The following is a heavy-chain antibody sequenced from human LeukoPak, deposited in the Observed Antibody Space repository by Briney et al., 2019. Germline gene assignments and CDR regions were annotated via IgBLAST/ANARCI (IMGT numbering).Heavy chain of an antibody. CDR1: GGSISSSSYY. Sequence: LSLTCTVSGGSISSSSYYWGWIRQAPGKGLEWVSYISSSGSTIYYADSVKGRFTISRDNAKNSLYLQMNSLRAEDTAVYYCARGASIGSSWLPFDYWGQGTLVTVSS. V-gene: IGHV3-11*01. J-gene: IGHJ4*02. CDR3: ARGASIGSSWLPFDY. CDR2: ISSSGSTI. D-gene: IGHD6-13*01.